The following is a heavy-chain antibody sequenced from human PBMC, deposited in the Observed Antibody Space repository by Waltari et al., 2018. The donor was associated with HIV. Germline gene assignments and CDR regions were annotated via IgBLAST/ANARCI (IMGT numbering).Heavy chain of an antibody. Sequence: QVQLQQWGAGLLKPSETLSLTCAVYGGSFSGYYWSWIRQPPGKGLEWIGEINHSGSTNYNPSLKSRVTISVDTSKNQFSLKLSSVTAADTAVYYCARERQWLGYYFDYWGQGTLVTVSS. CDR1: GGSFSGYY. V-gene: IGHV4-34*01. CDR2: INHSGST. CDR3: ARERQWLGYYFDY. J-gene: IGHJ4*02. D-gene: IGHD6-19*01.